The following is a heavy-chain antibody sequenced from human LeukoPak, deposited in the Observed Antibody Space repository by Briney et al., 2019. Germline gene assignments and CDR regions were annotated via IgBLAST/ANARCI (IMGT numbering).Heavy chain of an antibody. D-gene: IGHD5-18*01. CDR3: AKDMRSSMDAIQLGPGVLTAPRYYYYYYGMDV. CDR2: ISSSSSYI. V-gene: IGHV3-21*04. Sequence: PGGSLRLSCAASGFTFSSYSMNWVRQAPGKGLEWVSSISSSSSYIYYADSVKGRFTISRDNAKNSLYLQMNSLRAEDTALYYCAKDMRSSMDAIQLGPGVLTAPRYYYYYYGMDVWGQGTTVTVSS. CDR1: GFTFSSYS. J-gene: IGHJ6*02.